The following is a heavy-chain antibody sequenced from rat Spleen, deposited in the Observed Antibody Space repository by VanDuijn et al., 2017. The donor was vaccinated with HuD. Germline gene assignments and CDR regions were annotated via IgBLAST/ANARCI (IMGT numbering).Heavy chain of an antibody. V-gene: IGHV5-29*01. D-gene: IGHD1-11*01. Sequence: EVQLVESGGGLVQPGRSLKLSCAASGFTFSDFYMAWVRQAPTKGLEWVATISFDGNDTYYRDSVKGRFTISRDNAKSTLYLQMDSLRSEDTATYYCARHYGGYSEYVMDAWGQGASVTVSS. J-gene: IGHJ4*01. CDR2: ISFDGNDT. CDR1: GFTFSDFY. CDR3: ARHYGGYSEYVMDA.